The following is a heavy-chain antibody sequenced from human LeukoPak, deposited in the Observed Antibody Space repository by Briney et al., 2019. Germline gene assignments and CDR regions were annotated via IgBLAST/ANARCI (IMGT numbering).Heavy chain of an antibody. CDR3: AKARLGSSASADY. CDR1: GYTFAGYF. J-gene: IGHJ4*02. D-gene: IGHD6-19*01. Sequence: ASVKVSCKASGYTFAGYFMHWVRQAPGQGLEWMGIINPSGGSATYAQKFQGRVTMTRDTSTSTVYMEVSSLRSEDTAVYYCAKARLGSSASADYWGQGTLVTVSS. CDR2: INPSGGSA. V-gene: IGHV1-46*01.